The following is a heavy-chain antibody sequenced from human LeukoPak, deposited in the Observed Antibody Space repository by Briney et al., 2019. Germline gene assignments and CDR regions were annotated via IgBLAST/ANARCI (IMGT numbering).Heavy chain of an antibody. Sequence: GGSLRLSCAASGFTFSSYSMNWVRQAPGKGLEWVSSISSSSSYIYYADSVKGRFTISRDNAKNSPYLQMNSLRAEDTAVYYCARDLGDYVWGSYRYSHFDYWGQGTLVTVSS. CDR2: ISSSSSYI. J-gene: IGHJ4*02. V-gene: IGHV3-21*01. CDR3: ARDLGDYVWGSYRYSHFDY. CDR1: GFTFSSYS. D-gene: IGHD3-16*02.